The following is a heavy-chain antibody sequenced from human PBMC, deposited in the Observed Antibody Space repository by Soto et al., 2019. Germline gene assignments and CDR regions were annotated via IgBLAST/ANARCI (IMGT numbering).Heavy chain of an antibody. Sequence: QAHPVQSGAEVKMPGDSVQVSCKASGFVSTNHNFHWVRQAPGQSLEWMGRINAGNGNTQYSQNFQGRVTFTSDPSASTAFMELTNLRFEDRAMYYCASDYGSNWRLWGQGTLVSVSS. D-gene: IGHD6-19*01. CDR3: ASDYGSNWRL. J-gene: IGHJ4*02. V-gene: IGHV1-3*01. CDR2: INAGNGNT. CDR1: GFVSTNHN.